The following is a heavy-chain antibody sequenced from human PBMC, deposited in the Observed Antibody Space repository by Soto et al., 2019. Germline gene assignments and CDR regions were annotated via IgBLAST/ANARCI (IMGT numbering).Heavy chain of an antibody. J-gene: IGHJ6*02. Sequence: GGSLRLSCAASGFTFSSYGMHWVRQAPGKGLEWVAVIWYDGSNKYYADSVKGRFTISRDNSKNTLYLQMNSLRAEDTAVYYCASLPGIAARQQYGMEVWGQGTTVPSP. D-gene: IGHD6-6*01. CDR3: ASLPGIAARQQYGMEV. V-gene: IGHV3-33*01. CDR1: GFTFSSYG. CDR2: IWYDGSNK.